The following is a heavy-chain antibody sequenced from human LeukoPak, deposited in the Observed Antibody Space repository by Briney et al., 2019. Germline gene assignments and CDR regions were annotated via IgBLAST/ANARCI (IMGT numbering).Heavy chain of an antibody. CDR3: AKDLSKELLYRRGKYYFDY. D-gene: IGHD3-3*01. CDR2: INTDGSNT. J-gene: IGHJ4*02. CDR1: GFTFSSYW. V-gene: IGHV3-74*01. Sequence: GGSLRLSCAASGFTFSSYWMHWVRQAPGKGLVWVSHINTDGSNTNYADSVKGRFTISRDNSKNTLYLQMNSLRAEDTAVYYCAKDLSKELLYRRGKYYFDYWGQGTLVTVSS.